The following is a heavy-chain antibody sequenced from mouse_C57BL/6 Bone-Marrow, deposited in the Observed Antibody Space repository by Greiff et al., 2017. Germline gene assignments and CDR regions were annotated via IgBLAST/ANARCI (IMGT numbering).Heavy chain of an antibody. V-gene: IGHV1-74*01. J-gene: IGHJ3*01. CDR3: AMGLRRVPSWFSY. Sequence: QVQLQQPGAELVKPGASVKVSCKASGYTFTSYWMPWVKQRPGQGLEWIGRIHPSDSDTNYNHKFKGKATLTVDKSSSTAYMQLSSLTSADSAVYYCAMGLRRVPSWFSYWGQGTLVTVSA. CDR1: GYTFTSYW. D-gene: IGHD3-2*02. CDR2: IHPSDSDT.